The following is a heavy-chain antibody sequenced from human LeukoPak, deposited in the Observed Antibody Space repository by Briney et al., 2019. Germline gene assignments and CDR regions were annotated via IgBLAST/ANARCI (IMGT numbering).Heavy chain of an antibody. CDR2: FYSSGIT. V-gene: IGHV4-59*12. CDR3: ARVGSNNGWFFDY. D-gene: IGHD6-19*01. CDR1: GGSISGYY. Sequence: SGTLSLTCAVSGGSISGYYWSWIRQPPGKGLECMAVFYSSGITTYNPSLQSRVTISVDASKNQFSLKLSSVTAADSAVYYCARVGSNNGWFFDYWGQGTLVTVSS. J-gene: IGHJ4*02.